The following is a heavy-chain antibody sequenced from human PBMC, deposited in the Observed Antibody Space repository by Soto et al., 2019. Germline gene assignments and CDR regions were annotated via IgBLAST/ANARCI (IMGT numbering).Heavy chain of an antibody. D-gene: IGHD6-13*01. CDR1: GDSVSSNSAT. CDR2: TYFRSKWYT. CDR3: ARDSYGRSWSGMDV. Sequence: SQTLSLTCAISGDSVSSNSATWNWIRQSPSRGLEWLGRTYFRSKWYTDYAVSVESRITINPDTSKNQFSLQLNSVTPEDTAVYYCARDSYGRSWSGMDVWGQGTTVTVSS. J-gene: IGHJ6*02. V-gene: IGHV6-1*01.